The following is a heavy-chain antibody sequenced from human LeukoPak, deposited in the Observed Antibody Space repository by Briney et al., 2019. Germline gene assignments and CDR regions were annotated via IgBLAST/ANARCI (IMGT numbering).Heavy chain of an antibody. CDR2: ITGSGEST. J-gene: IGHJ4*02. V-gene: IGHV3-23*01. CDR1: GFTFSSYA. CDR3: AKGTSASGTYYSAWNY. Sequence: GGSLRLSCAASGFTFSSYAMSWVRQAPGKGLEWVSTITGSGESTYYADSVKGRFTISRDSSKNTLYLQKNSLRAEDTAVYYCAKGTSASGTYYSAWNYWGQGTLVTVSS. D-gene: IGHD3-10*01.